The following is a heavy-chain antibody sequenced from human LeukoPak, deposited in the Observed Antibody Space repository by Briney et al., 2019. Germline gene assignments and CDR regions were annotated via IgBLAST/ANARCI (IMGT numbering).Heavy chain of an antibody. D-gene: IGHD1/OR15-1a*01. CDR1: GFAFSDYY. J-gene: IGHJ1*01. Sequence: GGSLRLSCAASGFAFSDYYMSWIRQAPGKGLQWIAYISYSGDTISYADSVKGRFTISRDNAKNSLFLFMNSLRADDTAFYFCARGSSTGTFSAEYFQHWGQGTLVTVSS. CDR3: ARGSSTGTFSAEYFQH. CDR2: ISYSGDTI. V-gene: IGHV3-11*01.